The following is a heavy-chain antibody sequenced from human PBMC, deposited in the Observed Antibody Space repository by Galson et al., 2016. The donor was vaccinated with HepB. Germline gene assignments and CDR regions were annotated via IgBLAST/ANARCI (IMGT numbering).Heavy chain of an antibody. CDR3: ARDDYFRLGY. CDR2: ISDSGPST. D-gene: IGHD3-16*01. Sequence: SLRLSCAASGFTFTTYAMSWVRQAPGKGLEWVSGISDSGPSTYYADSVKGRFTISRDNSENTLYLQMNSLRAEDTAVYYCARDDYFRLGYWGQGTLVTVSS. CDR1: GFTFTTYA. V-gene: IGHV3-23*01. J-gene: IGHJ4*02.